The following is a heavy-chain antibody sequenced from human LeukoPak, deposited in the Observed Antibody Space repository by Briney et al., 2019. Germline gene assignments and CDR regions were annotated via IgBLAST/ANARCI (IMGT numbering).Heavy chain of an antibody. CDR3: AKVLAPPLGCGDYDGGS. CDR1: GFTFSSYA. D-gene: IGHD4-17*01. J-gene: IGHJ5*02. CDR2: ISGSGGST. Sequence: GGSLRLSCVPSGFTFSSYAMSWVRQAPGKGLECVSAISGSGGSTYYADSVKGRFSISRDNSKNTLHLQMNTLRAEDTAVYYCAKVLAPPLGCGDYDGGSWGQGTLVTVSS. V-gene: IGHV3-23*01.